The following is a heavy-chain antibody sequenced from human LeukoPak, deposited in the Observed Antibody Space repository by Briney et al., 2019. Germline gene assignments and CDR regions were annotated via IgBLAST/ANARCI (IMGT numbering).Heavy chain of an antibody. D-gene: IGHD3-3*01. Sequence: GSLRLSCVASGLAFSSYSMHWVRQAPGKGLEWVGVISYDGSDEYYTDSVKGRFTISRDSSKNTVYLQMNSLRADDTAVYYCARDFTPEWFDIHWGQGTLVTVS. J-gene: IGHJ4*02. V-gene: IGHV3-30*04. CDR3: ARDFTPEWFDIH. CDR2: ISYDGSDE. CDR1: GLAFSSYS.